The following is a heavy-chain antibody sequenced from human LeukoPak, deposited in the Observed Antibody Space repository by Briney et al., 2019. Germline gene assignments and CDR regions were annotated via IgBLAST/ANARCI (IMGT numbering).Heavy chain of an antibody. CDR2: IYYSGST. D-gene: IGHD5-18*01. Sequence: SETLSLTCTVSGGSISSSSYYWGWIRQPPGKGLEWIGSIYYSGSTYYNPPLKSRVTISVDTPKNQFSLKLSSVTAADTAVYYCARGSGYSYPLVDYWGQGTLVTVSS. J-gene: IGHJ4*02. CDR3: ARGSGYSYPLVDY. CDR1: GGSISSSSYY. V-gene: IGHV4-39*07.